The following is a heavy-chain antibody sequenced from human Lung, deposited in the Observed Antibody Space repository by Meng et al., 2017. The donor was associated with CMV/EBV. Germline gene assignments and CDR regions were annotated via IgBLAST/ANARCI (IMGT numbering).Heavy chain of an antibody. D-gene: IGHD5-12*01. CDR1: GFTFSGYS. V-gene: IGHV3-21*01. CDR2: ISRSSSHI. J-gene: IGHJ4*02. Sequence: GEXXRLSCVASGFTFSGYSMNWVRQAPGKGLEWLSSISRSSSHIYYADSVKGRFTISRDNANNSLYLQMNSLRAEDSAVYYCVRDVKYSGYDPYYFDNWGQGALVTVSS. CDR3: VRDVKYSGYDPYYFDN.